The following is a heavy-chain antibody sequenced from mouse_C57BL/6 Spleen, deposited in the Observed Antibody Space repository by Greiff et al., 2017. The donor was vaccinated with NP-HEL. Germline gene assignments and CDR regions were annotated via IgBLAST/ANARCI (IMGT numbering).Heavy chain of an antibody. V-gene: IGHV5-4*01. CDR2: ISDGGSYT. CDR3: ARDEGPPYYYAMDY. Sequence: EVQLVESGGGLVKPGGSLKLSCAASGFTFSSYAMSWVRQTPEKRLEWVATISDGGSYTYYPDNVKGRFTISRDNAKNNLYLQMSHLKSEDTAMYYCARDEGPPYYYAMDYWGQGTSVTVSS. J-gene: IGHJ4*01. CDR1: GFTFSSYA.